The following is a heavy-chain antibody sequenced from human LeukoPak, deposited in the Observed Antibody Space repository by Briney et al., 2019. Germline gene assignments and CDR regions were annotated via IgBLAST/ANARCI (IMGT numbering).Heavy chain of an antibody. CDR2: IWFDGSNK. Sequence: PGTSLRLSCAASGFTFSSYGMHWVRQAPGKGLEWVAFIWFDGSNKFYADSVRGRFTISRDNSKNTVYLQMNSLRAEDTAVYYCMRDSLGYCTTGACYFDYWGQGTLVTVSS. CDR1: GFTFSSYG. CDR3: MRDSLGYCTTGACYFDY. V-gene: IGHV3-33*01. D-gene: IGHD2-8*01. J-gene: IGHJ4*02.